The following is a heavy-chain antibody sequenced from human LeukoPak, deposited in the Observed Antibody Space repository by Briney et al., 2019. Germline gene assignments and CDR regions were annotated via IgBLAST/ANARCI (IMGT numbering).Heavy chain of an antibody. CDR1: GGSISSGGYY. CDR2: IYYSGST. J-gene: IGHJ5*02. V-gene: IGHV4-31*03. Sequence: SETLSLTCTVSGGSISSGGYYWSWIRQHPGKGLEWIGYIYYSGSTYYNPSLKSRVTISVDTSKNQFSLKLSSVTAADTAGDFWARDIRSGITANRFHPLGQGTLVTVSS. D-gene: IGHD3-16*01. CDR3: ARDIRSGITANRFHP.